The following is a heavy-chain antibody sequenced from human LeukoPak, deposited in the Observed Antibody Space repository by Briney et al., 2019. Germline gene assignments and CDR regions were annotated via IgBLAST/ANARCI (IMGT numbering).Heavy chain of an antibody. D-gene: IGHD3-22*01. CDR1: GGSISSYY. Sequence: SETLSLTCTVSGGSISSYYWSWIRQPPGKGLEWIGYIYYSGSTNYNPSLKSRVTISVDTSKNQFSLKLSSVTAADTAVYYCASWRKGYYYDRSGYPDYWGPGTLVTVSS. V-gene: IGHV4-59*01. J-gene: IGHJ4*02. CDR3: ASWRKGYYYDRSGYPDY. CDR2: IYYSGST.